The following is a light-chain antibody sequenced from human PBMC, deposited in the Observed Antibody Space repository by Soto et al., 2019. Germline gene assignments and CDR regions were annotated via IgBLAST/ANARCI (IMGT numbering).Light chain of an antibody. CDR1: SSNIGINM. CDR2: SNT. CDR3: SSWDDGLNGPV. J-gene: IGLJ2*01. V-gene: IGLV1-44*01. Sequence: QSVLTQPPSASGTPGQRVTISCSGSSSNIGINMVNWYQQLPGTAPKLLIHSNTQRPSGVPDRFSGSKSGTSASLAISGLQSEDESDFYCSSWDDGLNGPVFGGGTKLTVL.